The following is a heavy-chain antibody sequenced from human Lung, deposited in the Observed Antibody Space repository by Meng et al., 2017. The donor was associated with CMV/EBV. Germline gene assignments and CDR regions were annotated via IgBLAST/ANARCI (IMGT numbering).Heavy chain of an antibody. J-gene: IGHJ4*01. CDR1: GFTFSLFE. Sequence: GESXKISCATLGFTFSLFEMNWVRQAPGKGLEWISYINDATNNKYSADAVKGRFTISRDNAQNSLYLKISSLRADETAVYFCARTPRGYSYGYSAYYFDYXRQGXLVTVSS. CDR3: ARTPRGYSYGYSAYYFDY. CDR2: INDATNNK. V-gene: IGHV3-48*03. D-gene: IGHD5-18*01.